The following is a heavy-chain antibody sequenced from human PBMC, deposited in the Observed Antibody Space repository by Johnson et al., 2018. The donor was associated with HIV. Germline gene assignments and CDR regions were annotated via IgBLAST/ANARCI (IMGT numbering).Heavy chain of an antibody. CDR3: TTTRILWFGELSNAFDI. Sequence: QVQLVESGGGVVQPGGSLRLSCAASGFTFSSYAMHWVRQAPGKGLEWVAVISYAGSNKYYSDSVQGRFPLSRDNSKNTLYLQMNSLKTEDTAGYPCTTTRILWFGELSNAFDIWGQGTMVTVSS. V-gene: IGHV3-30-3*01. CDR1: GFTFSSYA. CDR2: ISYAGSNK. J-gene: IGHJ3*02. D-gene: IGHD3-10*01.